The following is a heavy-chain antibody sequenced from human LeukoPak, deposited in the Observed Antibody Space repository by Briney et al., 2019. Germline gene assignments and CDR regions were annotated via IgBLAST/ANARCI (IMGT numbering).Heavy chain of an antibody. J-gene: IGHJ4*02. CDR3: AKGRSSGYDLAPLED. V-gene: IGHV1-2*02. CDR1: GYTFTVYY. D-gene: IGHD5-12*01. CDR2: INPNSGGT. Sequence: ASVTVSFKASGYTFTVYYMHWVRQAPGQGREWMGWINPNSGGTNYAQNFQNRVTMTRDTSISTAYMDLTRLRSDDTAVYYCAKGRSSGYDLAPLEDWGQGTLVTVSS.